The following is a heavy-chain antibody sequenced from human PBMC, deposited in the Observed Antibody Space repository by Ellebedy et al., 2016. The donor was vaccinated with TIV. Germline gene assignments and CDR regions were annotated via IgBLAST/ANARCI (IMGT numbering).Heavy chain of an antibody. D-gene: IGHD3-22*01. CDR1: GGSFSGYY. CDR2: INHSGST. CDR3: ARGYYDSSGYYYPFDL. Sequence: SETLSLTXAVYGGSFSGYYWSWIRQPPGKGLEWIGEINHSGSTNYNPSLKSRVTISVDTSKNQFSLKLSSVTAADTAVYYCARGYYDSSGYYYPFDLWGRGTLVTVSS. V-gene: IGHV4-34*01. J-gene: IGHJ2*01.